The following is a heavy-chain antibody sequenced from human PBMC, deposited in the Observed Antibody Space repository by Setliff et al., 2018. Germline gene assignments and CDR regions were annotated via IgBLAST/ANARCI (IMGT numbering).Heavy chain of an antibody. CDR2: IYYSGTI. CDR3: ARDNTMVGATDY. V-gene: IGHV4-30-4*08. CDR1: GDSINSGGHY. J-gene: IGHJ4*02. Sequence: SETLSLTCTVSGDSINSGGHYWSWFRQPPGKGLEWIAYIYYSGTIDYNPSLKNRVTISVGTSKNQFSLRLRSVTAADTAVYFCARDNTMVGATDYWGQGTLVTVSS. D-gene: IGHD1-26*01.